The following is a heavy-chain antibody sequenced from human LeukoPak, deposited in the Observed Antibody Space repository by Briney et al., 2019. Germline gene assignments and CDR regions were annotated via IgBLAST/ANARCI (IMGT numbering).Heavy chain of an antibody. V-gene: IGHV5-51*01. CDR3: ARHGGYESSGYFNY. CDR1: GYKFSSYW. J-gene: IGHJ4*02. Sequence: GESLKISCQGSGYKFSSYWIGWVRQMPGKGLEWMAIIYPGDSNTRYSPSFQGQVTISVDKSISTAYLQWSSLKASDTATYCCARHGGYESSGYFNYWGQGTLVTVSS. CDR2: IYPGDSNT. D-gene: IGHD3-22*01.